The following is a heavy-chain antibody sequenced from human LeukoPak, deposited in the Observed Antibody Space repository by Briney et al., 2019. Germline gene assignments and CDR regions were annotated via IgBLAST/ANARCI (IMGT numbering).Heavy chain of an antibody. CDR1: GFTFSSYA. Sequence: PGGSLRLSCAASGFTFSSYAMSWVRQAPGKGLEWVSAISGSGGSTYYADSVKGRFTISRDNSKNTLYLQMNSLRAEDTAVYYCAKGGSLRYYYYGMDVWGQGTTVTVSS. J-gene: IGHJ6*02. CDR2: ISGSGGST. V-gene: IGHV3-23*01. CDR3: AKGGSLRYYYYGMDV.